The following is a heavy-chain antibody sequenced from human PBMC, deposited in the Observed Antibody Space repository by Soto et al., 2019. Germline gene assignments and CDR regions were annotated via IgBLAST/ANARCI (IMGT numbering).Heavy chain of an antibody. CDR3: ARGSLGSDYFDY. J-gene: IGHJ4*02. V-gene: IGHV4-34*01. CDR2: INHSGST. D-gene: IGHD6-25*01. CDR1: GGSFSGYY. Sequence: SETLSLTCAVYGGSFSGYYWSWIRQPPGKGLEWIGEINHSGSTNYNPSLKSRVTISVDTSKNQFSLKLSSVTAADTAVYYCARGSLGSDYFDYWGQGTLVTVSS.